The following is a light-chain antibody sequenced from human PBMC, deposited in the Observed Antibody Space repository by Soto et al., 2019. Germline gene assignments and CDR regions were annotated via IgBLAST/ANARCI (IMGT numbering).Light chain of an antibody. J-gene: IGKJ2*01. CDR3: QQSDSNPYT. Sequence: DIQMTQSPSSLSASVGDRVTITCRTSQTISTYLNWYQQKPGKAPRLLIYDASSLLSGVPSRFSGSGSGTDFTLPLASLQPEDFATYYCQQSDSNPYTFGQGTKVDIK. V-gene: IGKV1-39*01. CDR1: QTISTY. CDR2: DAS.